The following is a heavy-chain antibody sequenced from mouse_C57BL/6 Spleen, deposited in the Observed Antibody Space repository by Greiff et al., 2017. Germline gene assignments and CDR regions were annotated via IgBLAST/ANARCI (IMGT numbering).Heavy chain of an antibody. V-gene: IGHV5-4*01. D-gene: IGHD2-1*01. CDR2: ISDGGSYT. J-gene: IGHJ3*01. CDR3: ARDYYGNPAWFAY. CDR1: GFTFSSYA. Sequence: EVKLMESGGGLVKPGGSLKLSCAASGFTFSSYAMSWVRQTPEKRLEWVATISDGGSYTYYPDNVKGRFTISRDNAKNNLYLQMSHLKSEDTAMYYCARDYYGNPAWFAYWGQGTLVTVSA.